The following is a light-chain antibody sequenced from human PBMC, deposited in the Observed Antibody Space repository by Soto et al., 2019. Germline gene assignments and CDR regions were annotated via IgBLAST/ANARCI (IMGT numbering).Light chain of an antibody. CDR2: EAS. CDR1: QKINTW. V-gene: IGKV1-5*03. J-gene: IGKJ4*01. Sequence: IQMTQSPSTLSASVGDRVTITCRASQKINTWVAWYLQRPGKAPQLLIYEASSLEPGVPSRFGGSGSGTDFTLTISSLQPDDFATYYCQQYEIYPLTFGGGTHVE. CDR3: QQYEIYPLT.